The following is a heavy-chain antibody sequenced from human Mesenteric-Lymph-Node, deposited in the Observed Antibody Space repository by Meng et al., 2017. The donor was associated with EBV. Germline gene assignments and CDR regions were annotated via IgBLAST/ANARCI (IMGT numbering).Heavy chain of an antibody. J-gene: IGHJ5*02. V-gene: IGHV4-61*01. CDR3: ATCSRRPSCWFDP. CDR2: IYYSGSP. Sequence: GQLQARGPGLVKPWETLSLTCTVSGGSVSSGSYFWSWIRQPPGKGLEWIGYIYYSGSPNYNPSLNSRVTISVDTSKNQFSLKLGSVTAADTAVYYCATCSRRPSCWFDPWGQGTLVTVSS. D-gene: IGHD2-8*01. CDR1: GGSVSSGSYF.